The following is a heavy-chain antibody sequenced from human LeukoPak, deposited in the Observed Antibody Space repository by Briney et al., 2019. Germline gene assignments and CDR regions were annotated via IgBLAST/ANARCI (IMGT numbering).Heavy chain of an antibody. V-gene: IGHV5-51*01. D-gene: IGHD2-2*03. CDR2: IYPGDSDT. CDR1: GYSFTSYW. J-gene: IGHJ3*02. CDR3: ARQRGYCSSTGCYKEAFDI. Sequence: GESLKTSCKGSGYSFTSYWIGWVRQMPGKGLEWMGIIYPGDSDTRYSPSFQGQVTISADKSISTAYLQWSSLKASDTAMYYCARQRGYCSSTGCYKEAFDIWGQGTMVTVSS.